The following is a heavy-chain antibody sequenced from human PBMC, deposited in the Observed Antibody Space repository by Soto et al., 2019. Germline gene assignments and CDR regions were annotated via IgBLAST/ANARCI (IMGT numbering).Heavy chain of an antibody. CDR2: INHSGST. CDR1: CGSFIGYY. Sequence: ASETLSLTCAVYCGSFIGYYWSWIRQPPGKGLEWIGEINHSGSTNYNPSLKSRVTISVDTSKNQFSLKLSSVTAADTAVYYCARVAYYDFWSGYRRQHNWFDPWGQGTLVTVSS. J-gene: IGHJ5*02. D-gene: IGHD3-3*01. V-gene: IGHV4-34*01. CDR3: ARVAYYDFWSGYRRQHNWFDP.